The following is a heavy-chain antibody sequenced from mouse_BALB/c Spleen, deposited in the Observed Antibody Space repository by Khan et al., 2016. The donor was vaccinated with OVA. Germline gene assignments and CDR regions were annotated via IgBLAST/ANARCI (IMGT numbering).Heavy chain of an antibody. V-gene: IGHV5-6*01. CDR2: VSTGGSYT. J-gene: IGHJ3*01. CDR1: GFTFSTYG. Sequence: EVELVESGGDLVKPGGSLKLSCAASGFTFSTYGMSWVRQAPDKRLEWVATVSTGGSYTSYPASVKGRFTISRDNAKNTLYLQMNGLRAEDTAMFYCTRLAYYYDSEGFAYWGQGTLVTVSA. D-gene: IGHD1-1*01. CDR3: TRLAYYYDSEGFAY.